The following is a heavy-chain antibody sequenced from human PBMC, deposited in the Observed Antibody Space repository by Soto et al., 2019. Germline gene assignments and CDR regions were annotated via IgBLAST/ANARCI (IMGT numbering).Heavy chain of an antibody. J-gene: IGHJ4*02. CDR1: GGSISSGGYY. CDR3: ATTTYDISGYYFDY. V-gene: IGHV4-31*03. CDR2: IYYSGST. Sequence: SETLSLTCTVSGGSISSGGYYWIWIRQHPGKGLEWIGYIYYSGSTYYNPSLKSRVTISVGTSKNQFSLKLSSVTAADTAVYYCATTTYDISGYYFDYWGQGTLVTVSS. D-gene: IGHD3-22*01.